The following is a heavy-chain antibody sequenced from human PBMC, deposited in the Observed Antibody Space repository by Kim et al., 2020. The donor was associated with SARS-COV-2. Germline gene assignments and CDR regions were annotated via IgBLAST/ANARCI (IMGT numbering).Heavy chain of an antibody. CDR3: ASSGGSDYTAFGI. V-gene: IGHV3-30*04. CDR1: GFTFSSYA. J-gene: IGHJ3*02. D-gene: IGHD1-26*01. CDR2: ISYDGSNK. Sequence: GGSLRLSCAASGFTFSSYAMHWVRQAPGKGLEWVAVISYDGSNKYYADSVKGRFTISRDNSKNTLYLQMNSLRAEDTAVYYCASSGGSDYTAFGIWGQGKMVTVSS.